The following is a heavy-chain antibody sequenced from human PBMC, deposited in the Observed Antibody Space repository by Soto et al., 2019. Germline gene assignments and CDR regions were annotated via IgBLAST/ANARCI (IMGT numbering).Heavy chain of an antibody. D-gene: IGHD6-19*01. J-gene: IGHJ4*02. CDR3: AKGTSNGGWFNPLDY. CDR2: LSGSGTST. CDR1: GFTFVNYA. V-gene: IGHV3-23*01. Sequence: EVQLLESGGGLVQPGGSLRLSCAASGFTFVNYAMNWVRQAPGKGLEWVATLSGSGTSTYYADSVKGRFTISRDNSRNTLYLQMNSLRAEDTAVYYCAKGTSNGGWFNPLDYWGQGTLVTVSS.